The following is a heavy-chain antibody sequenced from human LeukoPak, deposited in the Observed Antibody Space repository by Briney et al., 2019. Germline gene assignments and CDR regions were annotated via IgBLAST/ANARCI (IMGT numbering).Heavy chain of an antibody. D-gene: IGHD5-18*01. CDR1: GYTFTSYG. CDR2: ISAYNGNT. Sequence: ASVKVPCKASGYTFTSYGISWVRQAPGQGLEWMGWISAYNGNTNYAQKLQGRVTMTTDTSTTTAYMELRSLRSDDTAVYYCARDQTPMVDYYYYGMDVWGQGTTVTVSS. V-gene: IGHV1-18*01. J-gene: IGHJ6*02. CDR3: ARDQTPMVDYYYYGMDV.